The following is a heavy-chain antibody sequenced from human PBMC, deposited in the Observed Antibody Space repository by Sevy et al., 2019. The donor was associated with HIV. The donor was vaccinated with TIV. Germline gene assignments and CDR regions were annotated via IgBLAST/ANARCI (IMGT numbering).Heavy chain of an antibody. D-gene: IGHD7-27*01. CDR1: GFTFSSYS. V-gene: IGHV3-21*01. Sequence: GGSLRLSCAASGFTFSSYSMNWVRQAPGTGLEWVSSISGLSNYIYYADSLKGRFTISRDNAKNSLYLQMNSLRAEDRAVYYCARTPGAYDAFDLWGQGTMVTVSS. J-gene: IGHJ3*01. CDR3: ARTPGAYDAFDL. CDR2: ISGLSNYI.